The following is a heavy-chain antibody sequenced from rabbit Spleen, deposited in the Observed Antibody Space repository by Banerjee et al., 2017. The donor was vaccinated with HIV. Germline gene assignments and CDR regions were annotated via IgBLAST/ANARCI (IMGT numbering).Heavy chain of an antibody. CDR1: GVSFSSSSY. D-gene: IGHD6-1*01. J-gene: IGHJ4*01. CDR2: IDTGSSGFT. Sequence: QSLEESGGDLVKPGASLTLTCTASGVSFSSSSYMCWVRQAPGKGLEWIACIDTGSSGFTYFATWAKGRFTCSKTSSTTVTLQMPSLTAAHTATYFCARNPHSDVPNNLWGPGTLVTVS. V-gene: IGHV1S40*01. CDR3: ARNPHSDVPNNL.